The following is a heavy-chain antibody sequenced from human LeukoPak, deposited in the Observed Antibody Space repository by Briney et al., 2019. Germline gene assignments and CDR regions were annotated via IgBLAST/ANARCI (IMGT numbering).Heavy chain of an antibody. V-gene: IGHV3-7*01. J-gene: IGHJ4*02. CDR1: GFTFSIYW. Sequence: PGGSLRLSCAASGFTFSIYWMSWVRQAPGKGLEWVANIKPDGSETYYGDSVKGRFTISRDNAHNSLHLQMNSLRAEDTALYYCASTLKRDYWGQGTLVTVSS. CDR3: ASTLKRDY. CDR2: IKPDGSET.